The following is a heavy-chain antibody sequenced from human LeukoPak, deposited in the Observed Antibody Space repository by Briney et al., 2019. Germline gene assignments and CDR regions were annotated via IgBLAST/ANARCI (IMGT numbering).Heavy chain of an antibody. CDR2: TYYRSKWYN. D-gene: IGHD3-22*01. V-gene: IGHV6-1*01. J-gene: IGHJ3*02. CDR3: ARDLTMIGAPDAFDI. CDR1: GDSVSSNSAA. Sequence: SQTLSLTCAISGDSVSSNSAAWNWIRQSPSRGLEWLGRTYYRSKWYNDYAVSVKSRITINPDTSKNQFSLKLSSVTAADTAVYYCARDLTMIGAPDAFDIWGQGTMVTVSS.